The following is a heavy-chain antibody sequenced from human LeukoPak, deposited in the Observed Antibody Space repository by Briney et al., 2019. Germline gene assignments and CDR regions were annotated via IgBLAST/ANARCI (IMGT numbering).Heavy chain of an antibody. D-gene: IGHD6-19*01. Sequence: SGGSLRLSCAASGFTFSSYGMSWVRQAPGKGLEWVSAISGSGGSTYYADSVKGRFTISRDNSKNTLYLQMNSLRAEDTAVYYCARVTVAGNLNDAFDIWGQGTMVTVSS. CDR2: ISGSGGST. V-gene: IGHV3-23*01. CDR1: GFTFSSYG. CDR3: ARVTVAGNLNDAFDI. J-gene: IGHJ3*02.